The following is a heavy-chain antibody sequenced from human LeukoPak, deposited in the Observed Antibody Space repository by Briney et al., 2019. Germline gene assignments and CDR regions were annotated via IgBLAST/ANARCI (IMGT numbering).Heavy chain of an antibody. CDR3: ASLYSSSWYIGY. Sequence: PSETLSLTCTVSGGSISSYYWGWIRQPPGKGLEWIGSIYYSGSTYYNPSLKSRVTISVDTSKNQFSLKLSSVTAADTAVYYCASLYSSSWYIGYWGQGTLVTVSS. CDR1: GGSISSYY. D-gene: IGHD6-13*01. CDR2: IYYSGST. J-gene: IGHJ4*02. V-gene: IGHV4-39*01.